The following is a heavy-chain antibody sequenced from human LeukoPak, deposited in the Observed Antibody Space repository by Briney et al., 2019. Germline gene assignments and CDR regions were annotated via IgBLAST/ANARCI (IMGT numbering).Heavy chain of an antibody. D-gene: IGHD5-12*01. J-gene: IGHJ5*02. CDR2: MYGDMREI. CDR1: GLTFSESW. Sequence: GGSLRHSCEASGLTFSESWMHWVRQIPGKGLVWLSRMYGDMREISYADSVKGRFTISRDNAKNTVYLQMNSLRGEDTAVYYCARDLGLRGSTWGQGTLVTVSS. CDR3: ARDLGLRGST. V-gene: IGHV3-74*01.